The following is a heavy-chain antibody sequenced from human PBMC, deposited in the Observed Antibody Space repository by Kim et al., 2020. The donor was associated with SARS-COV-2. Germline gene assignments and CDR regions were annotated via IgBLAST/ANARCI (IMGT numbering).Heavy chain of an antibody. CDR2: INTGSTIV. CDR3: ARVGRRYSLEY. J-gene: IGHJ4*02. CDR1: GFSFSSYS. V-gene: IGHV3-48*04. Sequence: GGSLRLSCAASGFSFSSYSLNWVRQAPGKGLEWISYINTGSTIVEYADSVKGRFTISRDNARNSLSLQMFSLKADDTAIYYCARVGRRYSLEYWGLGTLVTGSA. D-gene: IGHD2-15*01.